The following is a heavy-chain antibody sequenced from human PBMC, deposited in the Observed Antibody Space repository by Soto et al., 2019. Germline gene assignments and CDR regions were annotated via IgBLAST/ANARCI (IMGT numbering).Heavy chain of an antibody. CDR1: GLSSRSHA. Sequence: EVQLLESGGGLVRPGGSLTISCVVSGLSSRSHAMYWVRQAPGRGLEWVAGISGGGYTAYYPDSVRGRFIISRDNSKNTVYLQIDNLRVDDTAVYYCVKAHGVATIKSNFDYWGQGTLVTVAS. V-gene: IGHV3-23*01. J-gene: IGHJ4*02. D-gene: IGHD5-12*01. CDR2: ISGGGYTA. CDR3: VKAHGVATIKSNFDY.